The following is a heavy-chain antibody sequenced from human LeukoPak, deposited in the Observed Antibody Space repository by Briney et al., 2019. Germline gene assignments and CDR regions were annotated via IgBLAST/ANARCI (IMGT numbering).Heavy chain of an antibody. D-gene: IGHD6-19*01. Sequence: SETLSLTCAVYGGSFSGYYWSWIRQPPGKGLEWIGEINHSGSTNYNPSLKSRVTMSVDTAKNQLSLKLSSVTAADTAVYYCARGGGVAVADYFFDSWGQGTLVTVSS. V-gene: IGHV4-34*01. CDR3: ARGGGVAVADYFFDS. CDR2: INHSGST. CDR1: GGSFSGYY. J-gene: IGHJ4*02.